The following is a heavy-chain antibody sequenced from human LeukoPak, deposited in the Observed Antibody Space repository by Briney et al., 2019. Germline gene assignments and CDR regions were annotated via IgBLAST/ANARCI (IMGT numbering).Heavy chain of an antibody. J-gene: IGHJ4*02. Sequence: GGSLRLSCAASGFTFSSYWMSWVRQAPGKGLEWVSSISSSSSYIYYADSVKGRFTISRDNAKNSLYLQMNSLRAEDTAVYYCARDAARPNIVVVPAAFPDYWGQGTLVTVSS. V-gene: IGHV3-21*01. D-gene: IGHD2-2*01. CDR3: ARDAARPNIVVVPAAFPDY. CDR1: GFTFSSYW. CDR2: ISSSSSYI.